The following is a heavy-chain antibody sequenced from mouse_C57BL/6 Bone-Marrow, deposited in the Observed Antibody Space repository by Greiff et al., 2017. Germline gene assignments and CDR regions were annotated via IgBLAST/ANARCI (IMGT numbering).Heavy chain of an antibody. D-gene: IGHD1-1*01. CDR3: SRQVTTVLATKYFDV. V-gene: IGHV5-9*01. CDR1: GFTFSSYT. CDR2: ISGGGGNT. Sequence: EVQLVESGGGLVKPGGSLKLPCAASGFTFSSYTMSWVRQTPEKRLRWVAAISGGGGNTYYPDSVKGRFTISRDNDKNILYLQMSSLRSEDTALYYCSRQVTTVLATKYFDVWGTGTTVTVSS. J-gene: IGHJ1*03.